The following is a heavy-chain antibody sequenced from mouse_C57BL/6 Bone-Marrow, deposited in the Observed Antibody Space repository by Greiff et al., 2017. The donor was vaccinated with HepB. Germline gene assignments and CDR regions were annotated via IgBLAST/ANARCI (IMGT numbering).Heavy chain of an antibody. J-gene: IGHJ1*03. CDR1: GFTFSDYY. D-gene: IGHD1-1*01. CDR3: ARHHYYGSSHWYFDV. Sequence: EVMLVESGGGLVQPGGSLKLSCAASGFTFSDYYMHWVRQTPEKRLEWVAYISNGGGSTYYPDTVKGRFTISRDNAKNTLYLQMSRLKSEDTAMYYCARHHYYGSSHWYFDVWGTGTTVTVSS. CDR2: ISNGGGST. V-gene: IGHV5-12*01.